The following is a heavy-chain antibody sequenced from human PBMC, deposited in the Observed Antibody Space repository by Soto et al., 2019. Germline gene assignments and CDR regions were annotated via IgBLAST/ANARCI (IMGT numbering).Heavy chain of an antibody. J-gene: IGHJ5*02. Sequence: GESLKISGKGSGFIFADVWIGWVRQMRDKVLEVMGIIHPGDSDTQYSPSFQCHVTISADNSITTMYLHWDSLRASDTSIYCCVKRAWTTYAVSSLPWFGPWGQGTLVAVSS. V-gene: IGHV5-51*01. CDR3: VKRAWTTYAVSSLPWFGP. CDR2: IHPGDSDT. D-gene: IGHD4-4*01. CDR1: GFIFADVW.